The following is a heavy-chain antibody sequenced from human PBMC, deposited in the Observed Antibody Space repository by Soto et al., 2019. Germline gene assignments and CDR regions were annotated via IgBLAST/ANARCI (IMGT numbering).Heavy chain of an antibody. V-gene: IGHV1-69*13. CDR3: ARGTYSGYDSAIDY. J-gene: IGHJ4*02. Sequence: SVKVSCKACGWTFSSYAISWVGQAGGQGLEWMGGIIPIFGTANYAQKFQGRVTITADESTSTAYMELSSLRSEDTAVYYCARGTYSGYDSAIDYWGQGTLVTVSS. CDR1: GWTFSSYA. CDR2: IIPIFGTA. D-gene: IGHD5-12*01.